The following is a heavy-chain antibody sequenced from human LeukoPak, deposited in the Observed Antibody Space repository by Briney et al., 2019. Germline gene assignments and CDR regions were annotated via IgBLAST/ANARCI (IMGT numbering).Heavy chain of an antibody. J-gene: IGHJ4*02. CDR1: GGTFSSYA. Sequence: ASVKVSCKASGGTFSSYAISWVRQAPGQGLEWMGGIIPIFGTANYAQKFQGRVTITTDESTSTAYMELSSLRSEDTAVYYCVRAVPVGGGLDYFDYWGQGTLITVSS. CDR3: VRAVPVGGGLDYFDY. V-gene: IGHV1-69*05. CDR2: IIPIFGTA. D-gene: IGHD2-8*02.